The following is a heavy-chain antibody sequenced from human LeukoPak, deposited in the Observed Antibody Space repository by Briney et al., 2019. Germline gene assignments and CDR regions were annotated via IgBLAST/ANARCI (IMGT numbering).Heavy chain of an antibody. CDR2: ISSSSSYT. D-gene: IGHD2-2*01. V-gene: IGHV3-11*06. CDR3: ARALTSIVVVPAARGDYYGMDV. Sequence: GGSLRLSCAASGFTFSDYYMSWIRQAPGKGLEWVSYISSSSSYTNYADSVKGRFTISRDNAKNSPYLQMNSLRAEDTAVYYCARALTSIVVVPAARGDYYGMDVWGKGPRSPSPQ. J-gene: IGHJ6*01. CDR1: GFTFSDYY.